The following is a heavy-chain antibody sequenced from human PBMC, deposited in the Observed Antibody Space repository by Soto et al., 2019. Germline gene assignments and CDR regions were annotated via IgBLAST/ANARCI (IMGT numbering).Heavy chain of an antibody. Sequence: QVQLVQSGAEVKKPGASVKVSCKASGYTFTSYAMHWVRRAPGQRLEWMGWINAGNGNTKYSQKFQGRVTITRDTSESTAYRELSSLRSEDTAVYYCARAVFGEPLNYYGMDVWGQGTTVTVSS. CDR1: GYTFTSYA. CDR3: ARAVFGEPLNYYGMDV. V-gene: IGHV1-3*01. J-gene: IGHJ6*02. D-gene: IGHD3-10*02. CDR2: INAGNGNT.